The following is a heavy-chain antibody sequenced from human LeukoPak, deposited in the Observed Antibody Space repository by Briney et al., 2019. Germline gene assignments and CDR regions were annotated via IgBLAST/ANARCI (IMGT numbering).Heavy chain of an antibody. CDR3: ARDRGQGDY. J-gene: IGHJ4*02. CDR2: IVASSSTI. V-gene: IGHV3-48*04. Sequence: GGSLRLSCAASGFIFSSYSMTWVRQAPGKGLEWLSYIVASSSTIYYADSVKGRFTISRDNAKNSLYLQMNSLRAEDTAVYYCARDRGQGDYWGQGTLVTVSS. CDR1: GFIFSSYS. D-gene: IGHD6-25*01.